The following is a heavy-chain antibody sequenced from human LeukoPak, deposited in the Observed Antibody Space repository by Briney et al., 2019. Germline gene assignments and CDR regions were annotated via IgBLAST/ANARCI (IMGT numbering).Heavy chain of an antibody. J-gene: IGHJ4*02. D-gene: IGHD3-10*01. V-gene: IGHV4-30-2*01. CDR3: ARGAEDGSGSYYNGNPSYFDY. Sequence: SQTLSLTCAVSGGSISSGGYSWSWIRQPPGKGLEWIGYIYHSGSTYYNPSLKSRVTISVDRSKNQFSLKLSSVTAADTAVYYCARGAEDGSGSYYNGNPSYFDYWGQGTLVTVSS. CDR2: IYHSGST. CDR1: GGSISSGGYS.